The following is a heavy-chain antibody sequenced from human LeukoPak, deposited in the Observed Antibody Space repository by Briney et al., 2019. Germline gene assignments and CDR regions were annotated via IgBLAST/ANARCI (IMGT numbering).Heavy chain of an antibody. CDR3: ARVIGSYGDSAY. CDR1: GFTFSSFS. J-gene: IGHJ4*02. V-gene: IGHV3-48*04. Sequence: GGSLRLSCAASGFTFSSFSMNWVRQAPGKGLEWISYISSSSSSTYYADSVKGRFTISRDNAKNSLYLQMNSLRAEDTAVYYCARVIGSYGDSAYRGQGTLVTVSS. D-gene: IGHD4-17*01. CDR2: ISSSSSST.